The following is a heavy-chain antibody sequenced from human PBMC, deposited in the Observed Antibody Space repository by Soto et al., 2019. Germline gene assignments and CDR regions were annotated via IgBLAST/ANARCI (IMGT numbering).Heavy chain of an antibody. CDR1: GYTFTSYD. D-gene: IGHD2-21*02. V-gene: IGHV1-8*01. CDR3: ARGHRHIVVVTAPRGAFDI. J-gene: IGHJ3*02. Sequence: SVKVSCKASGYTFTSYDINWVRQATGQGLEWMGWMNPNSGNTGYAQKFQGRVTMTRNTSISTAYMELSSLRSEDTAVYYCARGHRHIVVVTAPRGAFDIWGQGTIVTVSS. CDR2: MNPNSGNT.